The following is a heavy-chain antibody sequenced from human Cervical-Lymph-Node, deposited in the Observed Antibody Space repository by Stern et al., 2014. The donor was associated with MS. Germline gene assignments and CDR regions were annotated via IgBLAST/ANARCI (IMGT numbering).Heavy chain of an antibody. CDR3: ARHGPFVAGPNTLDY. V-gene: IGHV4-39*01. CDR1: VGSITNITYH. J-gene: IGHJ4*02. D-gene: IGHD2-21*01. Sequence: QLQLQESGPGLVKPSETLSLTCTVSVGSITNITYHWGWIRQPPGKGLEWIGSIYYTGRTYYSPSLKSRFTISVDTSKNQFSLQLSSVTAADTAVYFCARHGPFVAGPNTLDYWGQGTLVTVSS. CDR2: IYYTGRT.